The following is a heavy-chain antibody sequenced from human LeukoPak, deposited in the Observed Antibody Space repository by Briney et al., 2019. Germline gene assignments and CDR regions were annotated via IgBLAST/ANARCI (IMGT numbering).Heavy chain of an antibody. D-gene: IGHD5-24*01. V-gene: IGHV1-2*02. J-gene: IGHJ4*02. Sequence: ASVKVSCKSSGYTFTGYYMHWVRQARGQGLEWMGWINPNSGGTNYAQKFQGRVTMTRDTSISTAYMELSRLRSDDTAVYYCARDPRWLQLFDYWGQGTLVTVSS. CDR3: ARDPRWLQLFDY. CDR2: INPNSGGT. CDR1: GYTFTGYY.